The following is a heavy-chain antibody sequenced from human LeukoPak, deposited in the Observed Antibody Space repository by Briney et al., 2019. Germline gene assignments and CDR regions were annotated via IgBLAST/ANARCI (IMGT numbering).Heavy chain of an antibody. Sequence: GASVKVPCKASVYTFTRYDITCVRRATGQGLEWMGWMNPNSGNTGYAQKFQGRVTMTRNTSISTAYMELSSLRSEDTAVYYCARDLVHYYDSGSYYNGQGPYYFDYWGQGTLVTVSS. CDR1: VYTFTRYD. D-gene: IGHD3-10*01. J-gene: IGHJ4*02. V-gene: IGHV1-8*01. CDR2: MNPNSGNT. CDR3: ARDLVHYYDSGSYYNGQGPYYFDY.